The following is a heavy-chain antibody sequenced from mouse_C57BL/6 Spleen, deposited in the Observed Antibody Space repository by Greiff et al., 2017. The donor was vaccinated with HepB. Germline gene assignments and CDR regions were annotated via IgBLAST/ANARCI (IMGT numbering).Heavy chain of an antibody. Sequence: QVQLQQPGTELVKPGASVKLSCKASGYTFTSYWMHWVKQRPGQGLEWIGNINPSNGGTKYNEKFKSKATLTVDKSSSTAYMQLSSLTSEDSAVYYCAVRFAYWGQGTLVTVSA. CDR3: AVRFAY. J-gene: IGHJ3*01. CDR2: INPSNGGT. CDR1: GYTFTSYW. V-gene: IGHV1-53*01.